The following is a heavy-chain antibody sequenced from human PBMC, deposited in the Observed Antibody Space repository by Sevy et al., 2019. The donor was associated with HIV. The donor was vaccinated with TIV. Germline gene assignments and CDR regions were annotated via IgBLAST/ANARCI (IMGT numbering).Heavy chain of an antibody. Sequence: GGSLRLSCAASGFTISRYAMSWVRQAPGKGLEWVSAISGSGGSPYYADSVKGRFTISRDNSKNTLYLQMNSLRAEDTAVYYCAKVTRIAVAGSRWFDPWGQGTLVTVSS. CDR2: ISGSGGSP. CDR3: AKVTRIAVAGSRWFDP. V-gene: IGHV3-23*01. J-gene: IGHJ5*02. D-gene: IGHD6-19*01. CDR1: GFTISRYA.